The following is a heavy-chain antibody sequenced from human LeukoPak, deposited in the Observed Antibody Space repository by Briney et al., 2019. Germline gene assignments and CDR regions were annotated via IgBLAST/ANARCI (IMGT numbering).Heavy chain of an antibody. Sequence: PSETLSLTCAVYGGSFSGYYWSWIRQPPGKGLEWIGEINHSGSNNYNPYLKSRVTISVDTSKNQFSLKLSSVTAADTAVYYCARGRDSSGYYYDWFDYWGQGTLVTVSS. CDR1: GGSFSGYY. V-gene: IGHV4-34*01. D-gene: IGHD3-22*01. CDR2: INHSGSN. CDR3: ARGRDSSGYYYDWFDY. J-gene: IGHJ4*02.